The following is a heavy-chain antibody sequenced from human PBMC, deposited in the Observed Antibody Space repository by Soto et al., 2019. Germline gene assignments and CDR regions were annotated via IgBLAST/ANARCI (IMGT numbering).Heavy chain of an antibody. D-gene: IGHD3-3*01. J-gene: IGHJ4*02. CDR3: ARDTFGGAYDFLH. V-gene: IGHV3-66*01. CDR1: GFTVSNLY. CDR2: ISSGGSS. Sequence: EVQLVESGGGLVQPGGSLRLSCAASGFTVSNLYMTWVRQAPGKGLQWVAVISSGGSSYYADSVKGRFTISRDNSNNTLYLEMNSLRAEDTAVYYCARDTFGGAYDFLHGGQGTLVTVSS.